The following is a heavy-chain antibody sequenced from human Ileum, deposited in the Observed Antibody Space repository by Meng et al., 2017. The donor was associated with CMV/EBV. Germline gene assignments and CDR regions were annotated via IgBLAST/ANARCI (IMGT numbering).Heavy chain of an antibody. J-gene: IGHJ4*02. CDR1: GYTFTSYG. D-gene: IGHD4-11*01. CDR3: TKASQWTTLGEPHDY. V-gene: IGHV1-8*02. CDR2: LNPGSGST. Sequence: ASVKVSCKASGYTFTSYGISWVRQAPGQGLEWMGWLNPGSGSTGYAQKFQGRVTMTRDTSISTAYMELTSLRSDDTAVYYCTKASQWTTLGEPHDYWDQGTLVTVSS.